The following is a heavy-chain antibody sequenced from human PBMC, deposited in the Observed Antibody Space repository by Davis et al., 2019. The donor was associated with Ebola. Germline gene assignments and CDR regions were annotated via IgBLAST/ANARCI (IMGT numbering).Heavy chain of an antibody. D-gene: IGHD3-3*01. Sequence: PGGSLRLSCAASGFIFSDYYMSWIRQAPGKGLEWVSYISSSSSYTNYADSVKGRFTISRDNAKNSLYLQMNSLRAEDTAVYYCARDLLASTYYYYYMDVWGKGTTVTVSS. V-gene: IGHV3-11*06. J-gene: IGHJ6*03. CDR2: ISSSSSYT. CDR1: GFIFSDYY. CDR3: ARDLLASTYYYYYMDV.